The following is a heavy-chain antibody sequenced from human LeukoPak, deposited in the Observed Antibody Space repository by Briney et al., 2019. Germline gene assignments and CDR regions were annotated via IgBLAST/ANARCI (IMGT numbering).Heavy chain of an antibody. Sequence: GASVKVSCKASGGTFSSYAISWVRQAPGQGLEWMGRIIPIFGIANYAQKFQGRVTITADKSTSTAYMELSSLRSEDTAVYYCARVGSGWSTAFDYWGQGTLVTVSS. CDR3: ARVGSGWSTAFDY. V-gene: IGHV1-69*04. D-gene: IGHD6-13*01. CDR2: IIPIFGIA. CDR1: GGTFSSYA. J-gene: IGHJ4*02.